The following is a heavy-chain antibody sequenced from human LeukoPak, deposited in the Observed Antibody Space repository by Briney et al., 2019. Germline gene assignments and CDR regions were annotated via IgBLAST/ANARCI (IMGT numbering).Heavy chain of an antibody. CDR2: IYYSGGT. CDR1: GGSISSYY. CDR3: AREGSMARGAYDY. D-gene: IGHD3-10*01. V-gene: IGHV4-59*01. J-gene: IGHJ4*02. Sequence: SEPLSLTCTVSGGSISSYYWSWIRQPPGKGLEWIGYIYYSGGTNYNPSLKSRVTISVDTSKNQFSLTLSSVTAADTAVYYCAREGSMARGAYDYWGQGTLVTVSS.